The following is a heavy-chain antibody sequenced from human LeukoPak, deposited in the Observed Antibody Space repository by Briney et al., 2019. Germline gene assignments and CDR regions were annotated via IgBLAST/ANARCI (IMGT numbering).Heavy chain of an antibody. CDR2: IRYDGSNQ. D-gene: IGHD6-19*01. J-gene: IGHJ4*02. Sequence: GESLKISCAASGFTFSSYGMHWVRQAPGKGLEWVAFIRYDGSNQYYADSVKGRFTISRDSSKNTLYLQMNSLRGDDTAVYCCAKDMGYNTGWTRFDYWGQGTLVTVSS. CDR1: GFTFSSYG. CDR3: AKDMGYNTGWTRFDY. V-gene: IGHV3-30*02.